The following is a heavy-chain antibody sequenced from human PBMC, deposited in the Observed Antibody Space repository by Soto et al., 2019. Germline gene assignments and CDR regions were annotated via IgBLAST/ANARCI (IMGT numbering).Heavy chain of an antibody. J-gene: IGHJ6*02. CDR2: IYNSRAT. CDR1: GGSISRGAYY. V-gene: IGHV4-31*03. CDR3: VRGMVQEGDYGEIYYYYTMDV. D-gene: IGHD4-17*01. Sequence: SETLSLTCSVSGGSISRGAYYWTWIRQRPGEGLEWLGNIYNSRATYYNPSLQSRLTIAVDTPKNQLSLKMSSVTAADTAVYYCVRGMVQEGDYGEIYYYYTMDVWGQGTTVTVSS.